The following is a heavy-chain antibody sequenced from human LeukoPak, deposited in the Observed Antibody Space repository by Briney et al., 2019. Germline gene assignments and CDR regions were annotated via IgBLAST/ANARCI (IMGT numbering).Heavy chain of an antibody. J-gene: IGHJ4*02. Sequence: GGSPRLSCAASGFTVSSNYMNWVRQAPGKGLEWVSYIRSSGSTIYYADSVKGRVTISRDNAKNSLYLQMNSLRAEDTAMYYCARLPGGVVIDAGLYWGQGTLVTVSS. CDR2: IRSSGSTI. CDR3: ARLPGGVVIDAGLY. CDR1: GFTVSSNY. D-gene: IGHD2-21*01. V-gene: IGHV3-48*01.